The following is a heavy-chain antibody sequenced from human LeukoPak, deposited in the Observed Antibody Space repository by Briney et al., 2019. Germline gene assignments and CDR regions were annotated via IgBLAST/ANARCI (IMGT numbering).Heavy chain of an antibody. CDR2: ISSDGSIT. CDR1: GFAFSSYW. J-gene: IGHJ4*02. Sequence: GGSLRLSCAASGFAFSSYWMHWVRQAPGKGLLWVSGISSDGSITSYADSVRGRFTISRDNAKNTLYVQMNSLSAEDTAVYYCVRFGSSGHYYYFDYWGQGALVTVSS. CDR3: VRFGSSGHYYYFDY. V-gene: IGHV3-74*01. D-gene: IGHD3-22*01.